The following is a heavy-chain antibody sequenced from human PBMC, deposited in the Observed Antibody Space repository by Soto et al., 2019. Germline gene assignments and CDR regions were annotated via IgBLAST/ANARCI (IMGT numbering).Heavy chain of an antibody. CDR3: ARDPCSGGSCNMFDY. Sequence: ASVKVSCKASGYTFTSYGISWVRQAPGQGLEWMGWISAYNGNTNYAQKLQGRVTMTTDTSTSTAYMELRSLRSDDTAVYYCARDPCSGGSCNMFDYWGQGTLVTVSS. V-gene: IGHV1-18*01. D-gene: IGHD2-15*01. CDR1: GYTFTSYG. J-gene: IGHJ4*02. CDR2: ISAYNGNT.